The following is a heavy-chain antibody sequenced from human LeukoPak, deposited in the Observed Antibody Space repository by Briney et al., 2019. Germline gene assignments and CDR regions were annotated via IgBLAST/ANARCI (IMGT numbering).Heavy chain of an antibody. CDR1: GGTFSSYA. V-gene: IGHV1-8*02. CDR2: MNSNSGNT. Sequence: ASVKVSCKASGGTFSSYAISWVRQAPGQGLEWLGWMNSNSGNTGYGQKFQGRLTLTRDTAISTAYMELTSLRYDDTAVYYCARGDYWGQGTLVTVSS. J-gene: IGHJ4*02. CDR3: ARGDY.